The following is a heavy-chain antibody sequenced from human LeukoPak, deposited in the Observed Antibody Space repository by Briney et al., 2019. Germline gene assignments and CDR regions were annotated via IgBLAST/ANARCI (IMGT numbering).Heavy chain of an antibody. V-gene: IGHV1-69*05. Sequence: SVKVSCKASGGTFSSYAISWVRQAPGQGLEWMGGIIPIFGTANYAQKFQGRVTITTDESTSTAYMELSSLRSEDTAVYYCARMGDGNNSDYYYGLDVWGQGTTVTVSS. D-gene: IGHD5-24*01. CDR3: ARMGDGNNSDYYYGLDV. CDR1: GGTFSSYA. CDR2: IIPIFGTA. J-gene: IGHJ6*02.